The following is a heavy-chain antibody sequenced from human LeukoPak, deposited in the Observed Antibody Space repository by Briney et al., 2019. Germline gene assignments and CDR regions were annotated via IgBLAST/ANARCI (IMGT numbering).Heavy chain of an antibody. D-gene: IGHD3-16*01. CDR3: ARGGSYYYYYYMDV. CDR1: GGSISSYY. V-gene: IGHV4-4*07. CDR2: IYTSGST. Sequence: PSETLSLTCTVSGGSISSYYWSWIRQPAGKGLEWIGRIYTSGSTNYNPSLKSRVTMSVDTSKNQFSLKLSSVTAADTAVYYCARGGSYYYYYYMDVWGKGTTVTIPS. J-gene: IGHJ6*03.